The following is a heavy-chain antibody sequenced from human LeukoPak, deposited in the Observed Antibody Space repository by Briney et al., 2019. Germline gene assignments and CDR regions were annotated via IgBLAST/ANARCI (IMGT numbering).Heavy chain of an antibody. V-gene: IGHV4-39*01. D-gene: IGHD4-11*01. Sequence: SETLSLTCTVSGGSISSSSYNWGWIRQPPGKGLEWIGSIYYSGSTYYNPSLKSRVTISVDTSKNQFSLKLSSVTAADTAVYYCARHYSNYLNWFDPWGQGTLVTVSS. CDR2: IYYSGST. CDR3: ARHYSNYLNWFDP. CDR1: GGSISSSSYN. J-gene: IGHJ5*02.